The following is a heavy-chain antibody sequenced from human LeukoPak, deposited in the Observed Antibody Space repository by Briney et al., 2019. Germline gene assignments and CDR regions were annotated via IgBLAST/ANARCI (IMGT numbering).Heavy chain of an antibody. CDR2: IYYSGST. D-gene: IGHD5-18*01. J-gene: IGHJ4*02. V-gene: IGHV4-59*01. Sequence: PSETLSLTCTVSGGSISSYYWSWIRQPPGKGLEWIGYIYYSGSTNYNPSLKSQVTISVDTSKNQFSLKLSSVTAADTAVYYCAREGGYSYGPELDYWGQGTLVTVSS. CDR3: AREGGYSYGPELDY. CDR1: GGSISSYY.